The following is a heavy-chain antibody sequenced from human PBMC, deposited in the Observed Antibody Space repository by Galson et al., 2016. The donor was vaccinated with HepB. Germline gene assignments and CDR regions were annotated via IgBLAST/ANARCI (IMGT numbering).Heavy chain of an antibody. V-gene: IGHV3-30*03. CDR3: ASDPRQWQRGYNYGFEY. D-gene: IGHD5-18*01. CDR1: GFTFSTYG. J-gene: IGHJ4*02. CDR2: ISYDGDAK. Sequence: SLRLSCAASGFTFSTYGMHWVRQAPGKGLEWVAVISYDGDAKYHADSVKGRFTISRDNSKNTLYLQMHRLRFEATAVYYCASDPRQWQRGYNYGFEYWGQGTLVSVSA.